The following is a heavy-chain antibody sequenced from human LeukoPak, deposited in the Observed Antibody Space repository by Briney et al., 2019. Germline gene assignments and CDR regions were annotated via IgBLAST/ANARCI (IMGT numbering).Heavy chain of an antibody. CDR1: GGSISSYY. CDR3: ARDTFAYYGSGSYYSFDY. D-gene: IGHD3-10*01. Sequence: SETLSLTCTVSGGSISSYYWSWIRQPAGKGLEWIGRIYTSGSTNYNPSLKSRVTMSVDTSKNQFSLKLSSVTAADTAVYYCARDTFAYYGSGSYYSFDYWGQGTLVTVSS. V-gene: IGHV4-4*07. CDR2: IYTSGST. J-gene: IGHJ4*02.